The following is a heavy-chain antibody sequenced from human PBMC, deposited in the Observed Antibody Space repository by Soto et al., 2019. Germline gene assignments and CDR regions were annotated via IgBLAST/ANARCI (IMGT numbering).Heavy chain of an antibody. V-gene: IGHV4-31*03. Sequence: SETLSLTCTVSGGSISTGGYYWSWIRQYPGKGLEWLVYIDDSGYTFYNPSLQSRLTLSMDTSKNQFSLKLSSAAAADTAAYFCAREQAGFFFGIDYWGQGTLVTVSS. CDR3: AREQAGFFFGIDY. CDR1: GGSISTGGYY. D-gene: IGHD3-3*01. CDR2: IDDSGYT. J-gene: IGHJ4*02.